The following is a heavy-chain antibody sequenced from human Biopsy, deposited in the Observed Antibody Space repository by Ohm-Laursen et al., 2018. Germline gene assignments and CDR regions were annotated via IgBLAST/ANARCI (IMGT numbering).Heavy chain of an antibody. CDR2: ISNSGNT. Sequence: GTLSLTCTVSAASVSGGTSYWSWIRQPPGKGLEWIGFISNSGNTNYNPSLKSRVTISVDTSKNQISLKLGSVTVADTAVFYCARRGSGGRSFDYWGQGSLVTVSS. CDR3: ARRGSGGRSFDY. D-gene: IGHD2-15*01. J-gene: IGHJ4*02. V-gene: IGHV4-61*01. CDR1: AASVSGGTSY.